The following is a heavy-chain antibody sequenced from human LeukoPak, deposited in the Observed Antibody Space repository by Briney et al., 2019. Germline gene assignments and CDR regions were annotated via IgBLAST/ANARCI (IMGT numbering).Heavy chain of an antibody. V-gene: IGHV1-46*01. J-gene: IGHJ3*02. CDR2: INPSGGST. CDR3: ARDLLQQLVDDAFYI. Sequence: ASVKVSCKASGYTFTSYYLPLVRHAPGQGLEWMGIINPSGGSTSYAQKFQGRVTMTRDTSTSTVYMELSSLRSEDTAVYYCARDLLQQLVDDAFYIWGQGTMVTVSS. D-gene: IGHD6-13*01. CDR1: GYTFTSYY.